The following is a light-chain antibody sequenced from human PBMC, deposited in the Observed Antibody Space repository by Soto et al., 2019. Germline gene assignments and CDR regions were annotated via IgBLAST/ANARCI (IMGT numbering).Light chain of an antibody. CDR2: EAS. V-gene: IGLV2-8*01. J-gene: IGLJ1*01. CDR1: SSDVGGYNY. CDR3: SSYAGSNNFGV. Sequence: VLTQPPSASGSPGQSVTISCTGTSSDVGGYNYVSWYQQHPGKAPKLMIYEASKRPSGVPDRFSGSKSGNTASLTVSGLQAEDEADYYCSSYAGSNNFGVFGTGTKVTVL.